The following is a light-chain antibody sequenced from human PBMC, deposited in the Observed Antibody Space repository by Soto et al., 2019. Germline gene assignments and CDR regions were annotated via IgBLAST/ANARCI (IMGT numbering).Light chain of an antibody. CDR3: AAWDDSLSGVV. CDR1: TSNLGSNF. V-gene: IGLV1-47*01. Sequence: QSVLTQPPSASGTPGQRVTISCSGSTSNLGSNFIYWYQQLPGAAPKLLISRNNQRPSGVPDRFSGSKSGTSASLAISGLRSEDEAHYHCAAWDDSLSGVVFGGGTQLTVL. J-gene: IGLJ3*02. CDR2: RNN.